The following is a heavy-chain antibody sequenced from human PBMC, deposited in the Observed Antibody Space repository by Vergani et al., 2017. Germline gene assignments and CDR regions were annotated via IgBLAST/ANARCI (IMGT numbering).Heavy chain of an antibody. V-gene: IGHV4-38-2*01. Sequence: QVQLQESGPGLVKPSETLSLTCGVSGYSISSGYYWGWIRQPPGKGLEWIGQINHSGSTKYNPSLKSRASLSIDTSQKQFSLKVSSVTAADTAIYYCAKTVGYYYMDVWGKGTTVTVSS. D-gene: IGHD1-14*01. J-gene: IGHJ6*03. CDR1: GYSISSGYY. CDR3: AKTVGYYYMDV. CDR2: INHSGST.